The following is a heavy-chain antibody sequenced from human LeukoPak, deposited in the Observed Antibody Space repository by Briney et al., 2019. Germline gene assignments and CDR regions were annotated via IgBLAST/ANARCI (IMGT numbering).Heavy chain of an antibody. CDR3: AGIVDYYDSSGYFLAFDY. CDR2: IIPIFGTA. Sequence: SVKVSCKASGYTFTSYGISWVRQAPGQGLEWMGGIIPIFGTANYAQKFQGRVTITADESTSTAYMELSSLRSEDTAVYYCAGIVDYYDSSGYFLAFDYWGQGTLVTVSS. D-gene: IGHD3-22*01. CDR1: GYTFTSYG. V-gene: IGHV1-69*13. J-gene: IGHJ4*02.